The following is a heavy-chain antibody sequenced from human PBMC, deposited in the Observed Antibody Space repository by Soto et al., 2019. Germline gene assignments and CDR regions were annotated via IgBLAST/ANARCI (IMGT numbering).Heavy chain of an antibody. V-gene: IGHV3-23*01. CDR3: AKGTYYYGSAPYYFDY. CDR2: ISDSGGST. CDR1: GFTFSSYA. Sequence: GGSLRLSCAASGFTFSSYAMSWVRQAPGKGLEWVSGISDSGGSTYYADSVKGRFTISRDNSKNTLYLQMNSLGAEDTAVYYCAKGTYYYGSAPYYFDYWDQGTLVTVPS. J-gene: IGHJ4*02. D-gene: IGHD3-10*01.